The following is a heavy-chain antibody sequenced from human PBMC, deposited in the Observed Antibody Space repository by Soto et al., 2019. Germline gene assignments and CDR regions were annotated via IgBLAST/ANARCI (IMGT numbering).Heavy chain of an antibody. CDR1: GGSISRSDYY. CDR2: IYYTGTT. Sequence: LSLTCTVSGGSISRSDYYWGWIRQPPGKGLDWIGSIYYTGTTYYNPSLKSRVTISVDTSKNQFSLMLNSVTAADTAVYYGASQPLSEYSNFDYWGQRSLVTVSS. D-gene: IGHD6-13*01. J-gene: IGHJ4*02. V-gene: IGHV4-39*01. CDR3: ASQPLSEYSNFDY.